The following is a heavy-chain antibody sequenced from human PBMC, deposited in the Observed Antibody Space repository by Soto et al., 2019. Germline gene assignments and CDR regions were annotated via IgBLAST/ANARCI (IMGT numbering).Heavy chain of an antibody. CDR2: ISPYNGDT. V-gene: IGHV1-18*01. J-gene: IGHJ4*02. D-gene: IGHD2-2*01. CDR3: ARYCSSTRCDHYFDY. CDR1: GCSFTNYD. Sequence: GASVKVSCKASGCSFTNYDISWVRQAPGQGLEWMGWISPYNGDTNYAQKLQGRVTMTTDTSTSTAYMELRSLRSGDTAVYYCARYCSSTRCDHYFDYWGQGTLVTVSS.